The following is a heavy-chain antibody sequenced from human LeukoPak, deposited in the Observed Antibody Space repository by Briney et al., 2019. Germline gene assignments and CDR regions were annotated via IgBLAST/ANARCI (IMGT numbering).Heavy chain of an antibody. J-gene: IGHJ4*02. D-gene: IGHD3-10*01. V-gene: IGHV1-46*01. CDR1: GYTFTRYY. Sequence: GASVKVSCKASGYTFTRYYMHWVRQAPGQGLEWMGVINPSDGGTSYAQKFQGRVTMTRDTSTSTVYMELSGLRSEDTAVYYCASYGSGMQASFDYWGQGTLVTVSS. CDR2: INPSDGGT. CDR3: ASYGSGMQASFDY.